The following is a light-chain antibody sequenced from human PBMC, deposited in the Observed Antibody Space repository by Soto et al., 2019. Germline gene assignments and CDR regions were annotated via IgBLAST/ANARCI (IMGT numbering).Light chain of an antibody. CDR2: GES. V-gene: IGKV3-15*01. Sequence: IGRTPSPATLPLPPGESAPLSCMASQSVSSKLAWYQQKPGQAPRLLIYGESTRATGIPARFSGSGSGTEFTLTISSLQSEDFAVYYCQQYNNWPWTFGQGTKVDIK. J-gene: IGKJ1*01. CDR3: QQYNNWPWT. CDR1: QSVSSK.